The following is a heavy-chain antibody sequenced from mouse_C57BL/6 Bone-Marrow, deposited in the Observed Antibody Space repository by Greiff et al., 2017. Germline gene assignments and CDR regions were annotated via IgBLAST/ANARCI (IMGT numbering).Heavy chain of an antibody. CDR3: ARDDETGAY. Sequence: EVQVVESGGGLVKPGGSLKLSCAASGFTFSSYAMSWVRQTPEKRLEWVATISDGGSYTYYPDNVKGRFTIARDNAKNNLYLQRSHLKSEDTAMYYCARDDETGAYWGQGTLVTVSA. J-gene: IGHJ3*01. CDR1: GFTFSSYA. CDR2: ISDGGSYT. V-gene: IGHV5-4*01.